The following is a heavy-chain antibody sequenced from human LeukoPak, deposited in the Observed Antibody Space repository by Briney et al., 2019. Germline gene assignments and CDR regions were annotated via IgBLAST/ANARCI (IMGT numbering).Heavy chain of an antibody. CDR3: ARGDGRWSFDY. CDR2: INAGNGNT. CDR1: GYTFTSYA. D-gene: IGHD1-26*01. J-gene: IGHJ4*02. V-gene: IGHV1-3*01. Sequence: ALVKVTCKASGYTFTSYAMHWVRQAPGQRLEWMGWINAGNGNTKYSQKFQGRVTITRDTSASTAYMELSSLRSEDTAVYYCARGDGRWSFDYWGQGTLVTVSS.